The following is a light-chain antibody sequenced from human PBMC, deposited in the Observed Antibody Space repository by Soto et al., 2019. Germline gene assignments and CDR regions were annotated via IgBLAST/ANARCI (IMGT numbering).Light chain of an antibody. J-gene: IGLJ3*02. CDR2: GNS. V-gene: IGLV1-40*01. Sequence: QSVLTQPPSVSGAPGQRVTISCTGSSSNIGAGYDVHWYQQLPGTAPKLLIYGNSNRPSGVPDRFSGSKSGTSASLAITGLQADDVADYYCQSYDSSLSVNWVFGGGTKLTVL. CDR3: QSYDSSLSVNWV. CDR1: SSNIGAGYD.